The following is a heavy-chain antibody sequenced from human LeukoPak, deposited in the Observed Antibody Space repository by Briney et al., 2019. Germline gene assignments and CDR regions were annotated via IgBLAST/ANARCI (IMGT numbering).Heavy chain of an antibody. CDR2: IYYSGST. CDR1: GGSISSYY. V-gene: IGHV4-59*01. J-gene: IGHJ6*02. D-gene: IGHD1-20*01. CDR3: ARALRARITGTTASVYGMDV. Sequence: SETLSLTCTVSGGSISSYYWSWIRQPPGKGLEWIGYIYYSGSTNYNPSLKSRVTISVDTSKNQFSLKLSSVTAADTAVYYCARALRARITGTTASVYGMDVWGQGTTATVSS.